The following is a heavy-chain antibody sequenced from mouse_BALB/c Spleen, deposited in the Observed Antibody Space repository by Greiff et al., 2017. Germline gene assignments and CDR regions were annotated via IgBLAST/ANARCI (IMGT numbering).Heavy chain of an antibody. D-gene: IGHD2-1*01. CDR1: GDSITSGY. V-gene: IGHV3-8*02. CDR2: ISYSGST. CDR3: ARWNYGNYGWYFDV. Sequence: EVQLQQSGPSLVKPSQTLSLTCSVTGDSITSGYWNWIRKFPGNKLEYMGYISYSGSTYYNPSLKSRISITRDTSKNQYYLQLNSVTTEDTATYYCARWNYGNYGWYFDVWGAGTTVTVSS. J-gene: IGHJ1*01.